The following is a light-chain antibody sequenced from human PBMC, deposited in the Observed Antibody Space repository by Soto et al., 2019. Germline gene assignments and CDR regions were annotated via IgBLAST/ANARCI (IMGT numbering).Light chain of an antibody. V-gene: IGKV1-27*01. Sequence: IQMTQSPSSLSASVGDRVIITCRASQGIGNSLAWYQQKAGRVPKLLMHSASNLLSGVPSRFSGSGSGTDFTLTISRLQPEDVATYYCQKYDSAPWTFGQGTKVEIK. CDR1: QGIGNS. CDR3: QKYDSAPWT. CDR2: SAS. J-gene: IGKJ1*01.